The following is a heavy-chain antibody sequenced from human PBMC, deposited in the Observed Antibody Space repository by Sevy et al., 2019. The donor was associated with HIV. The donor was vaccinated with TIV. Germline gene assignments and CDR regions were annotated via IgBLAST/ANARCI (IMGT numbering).Heavy chain of an antibody. V-gene: IGHV3-72*01. D-gene: IGHD2-21*01. CDR2: IRNRPNTYTT. CDR3: VRGPNCGVGGCQQISPYCLDV. Sequence: GGSLRLSCVASGFTFSDHYVDWVRQAPGKGLEWVCRIRNRPNTYTTEYAASVEGRFTISRDDSKNSLYLQMNSLKTEDSAVYYCVRGPNCGVGGCQQISPYCLDVWGKGATVTVSS. CDR1: GFTFSDHY. J-gene: IGHJ6*03.